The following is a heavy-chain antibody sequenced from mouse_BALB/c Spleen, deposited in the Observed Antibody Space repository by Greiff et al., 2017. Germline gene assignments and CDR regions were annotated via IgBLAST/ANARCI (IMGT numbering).Heavy chain of an antibody. CDR1: GFTFSSYT. Sequence: EVKLMESGGGLVKPGGSLKLSCAASGFTFSSYTMSWVRQTPEKRLEWVATISSGGSYTYYPDSVKGRFTISRDNAKNTLYLQMSSLKSEDTAMYYCTRGGEKNHITTATFDYWGQGTTLTVSS. CDR2: ISSGGSYT. D-gene: IGHD1-2*01. V-gene: IGHV5-6-4*01. J-gene: IGHJ2*01. CDR3: TRGGEKNHITTATFDY.